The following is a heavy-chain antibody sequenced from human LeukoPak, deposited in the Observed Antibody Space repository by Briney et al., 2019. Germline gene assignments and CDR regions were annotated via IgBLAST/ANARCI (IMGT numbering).Heavy chain of an antibody. D-gene: IGHD1-1*01. J-gene: IGHJ3*02. V-gene: IGHV4-59*08. CDR3: AGTLAEGYAFDI. Sequence: SETLSLTCTVSGGSISSYYWSWIRQPPGKGLEWVGYIYYSGSTNYNPSLKSRVTISVDTSKNQFSLKLSSVTAADTAVYYCAGTLAEGYAFDIWGQGTMVTVSS. CDR1: GGSISSYY. CDR2: IYYSGST.